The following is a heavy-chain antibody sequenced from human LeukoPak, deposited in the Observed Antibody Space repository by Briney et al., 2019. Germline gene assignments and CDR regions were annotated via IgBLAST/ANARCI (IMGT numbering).Heavy chain of an antibody. CDR1: GGSVGSYY. J-gene: IGHJ5*02. Sequence: SETLSLTCTVSGGSVGSYYWSWIRQPPGKGLEWIGYIYYSGSTNYNPSLKSRVTISVDTSKNQFSLKLSSVTAADTAVYYCARDRYSSSWMAGWNWFDPWGQGTLVTVSS. D-gene: IGHD6-13*01. CDR3: ARDRYSSSWMAGWNWFDP. CDR2: IYYSGST. V-gene: IGHV4-59*02.